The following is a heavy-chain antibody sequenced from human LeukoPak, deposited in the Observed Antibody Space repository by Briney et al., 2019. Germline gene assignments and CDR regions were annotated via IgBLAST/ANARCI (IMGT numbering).Heavy chain of an antibody. Sequence: GGSLRLSSAASGFTFSSYAMYWVRQAPGKGLEWVAVISYDGRNKYYAESVKGRFTISRDNSKNTLYLQMNSLRAEDTAVYYCARDWEHDILTGYYISGLEDWGQGTLVTVSS. CDR3: ARDWEHDILTGYYISGLED. D-gene: IGHD3-9*01. V-gene: IGHV3-30-3*01. CDR1: GFTFSSYA. J-gene: IGHJ4*02. CDR2: ISYDGRNK.